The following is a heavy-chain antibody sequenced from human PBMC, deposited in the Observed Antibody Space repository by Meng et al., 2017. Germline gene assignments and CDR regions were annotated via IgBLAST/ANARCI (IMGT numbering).Heavy chain of an antibody. V-gene: IGHV3-48*03. CDR3: ARVGSSSWYYGSAVAAEYFQH. D-gene: IGHD6-13*01. J-gene: IGHJ1*01. CDR2: ISSSGSTI. Sequence: GESLKISCAASGFTFSSYEMNWVRQAPGKGLEWVSYISSSGSTIYYADSVKGRFTISRDNAKNSLYLQMNSLRAEDTAVYYCARVGSSSWYYGSAVAAEYFQHWGQGTLVTVYS. CDR1: GFTFSSYE.